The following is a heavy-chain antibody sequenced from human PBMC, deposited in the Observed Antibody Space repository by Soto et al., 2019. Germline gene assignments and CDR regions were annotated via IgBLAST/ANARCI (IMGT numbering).Heavy chain of an antibody. Sequence: GGSLRLSCAASGFTFSSYAMSWVRQAPGKGLEWVSAISGSGGSTYYADSVKGRFTISRDNSKNTLYLQMNSLRAEDTAVYYCAKDVRSRVRWNWFDPWGQGTLVTVSS. CDR3: AKDVRSRVRWNWFDP. J-gene: IGHJ5*02. CDR1: GFTFSSYA. CDR2: ISGSGGST. V-gene: IGHV3-23*01. D-gene: IGHD1-26*01.